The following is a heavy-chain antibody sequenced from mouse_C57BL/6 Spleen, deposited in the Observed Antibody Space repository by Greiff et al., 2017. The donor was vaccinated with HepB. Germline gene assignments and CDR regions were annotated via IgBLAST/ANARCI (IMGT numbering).Heavy chain of an antibody. D-gene: IGHD2-4*01. V-gene: IGHV5-9-1*02. CDR1: GFTFSNYA. Sequence: EVQRVESGEGLVKPGGSLKLSCAASGFTFSNYAMSWVRQIPEKRLEWVAYISSGGDYIYYADTVKGRFTISRDNARNTLYLQMSSLKSEDTAMYFCTRGGGYDYDQAWFAYWGQGTLVTVSA. CDR3: TRGGGYDYDQAWFAY. CDR2: ISSGGDYI. J-gene: IGHJ3*01.